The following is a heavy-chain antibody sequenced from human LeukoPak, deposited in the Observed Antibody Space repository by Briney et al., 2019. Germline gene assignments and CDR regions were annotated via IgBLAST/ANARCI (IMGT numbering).Heavy chain of an antibody. D-gene: IGHD6-13*01. V-gene: IGHV4-4*02. J-gene: IGHJ4*02. CDR2: IYHSGST. CDR3: ATLGPGIAAAGSHDY. Sequence: PSETLSLTCAVSGGSISSSNWWSWVRQPPRKGLEWIGEIYHSGSTNYNPSLKSRVTISVDKSKNQFSLKLSSVTAADTAVYYCATLGPGIAAAGSHDYWGQGTLVTVSS. CDR1: GGSISSSNW.